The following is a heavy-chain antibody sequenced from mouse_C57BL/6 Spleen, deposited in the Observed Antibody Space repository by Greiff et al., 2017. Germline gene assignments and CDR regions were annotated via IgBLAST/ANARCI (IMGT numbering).Heavy chain of an antibody. CDR2: INPNNGGT. D-gene: IGHD2-5*01. CDR3: ARTYSNYGRFAY. J-gene: IGHJ3*01. V-gene: IGHV1-26*01. CDR1: GYTFTDYY. Sequence: EVQLQQSGPELVKPGASVKISCKASGYTFTDYYMNWVKQSHGKSLEWIGEINPNNGGTSYNQKFKGKATLTVDKSSSTAYMRHRILTSEDSAVYYCARTYSNYGRFAYWGQGTLVTVSA.